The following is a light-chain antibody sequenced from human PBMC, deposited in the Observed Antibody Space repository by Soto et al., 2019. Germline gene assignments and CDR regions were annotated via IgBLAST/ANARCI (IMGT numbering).Light chain of an antibody. J-gene: IGKJ3*01. CDR1: QDISNY. Sequence: DIQMTQSPSSLSASVGDRVTITCQASQDISNYLNWYQQKPGKAPKLLIYDASNLETGVTSRFSGSGYGTDFTFTISSLQPEDIATYYCQQYDSLGFTFGPGTKVDIK. CDR3: QQYDSLGFT. V-gene: IGKV1-33*01. CDR2: DAS.